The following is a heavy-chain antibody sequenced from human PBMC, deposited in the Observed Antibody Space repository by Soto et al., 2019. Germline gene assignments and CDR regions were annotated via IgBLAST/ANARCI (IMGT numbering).Heavy chain of an antibody. Sequence: XGSRRLSCPAPGVTFESFISTWVRQAPGKGLEWVASISNSGTKKNYADSVKGRFTISRDTAYNSVFLQMNNLRGEDTAVYYCARDEGYGMDVWGQGTTVTVSS. CDR2: ISNSGTKK. CDR1: GVTFESFI. CDR3: ARDEGYGMDV. J-gene: IGHJ6*02. V-gene: IGHV3-21*01.